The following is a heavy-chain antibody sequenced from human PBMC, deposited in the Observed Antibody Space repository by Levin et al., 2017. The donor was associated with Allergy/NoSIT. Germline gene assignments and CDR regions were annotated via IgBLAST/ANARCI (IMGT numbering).Heavy chain of an antibody. V-gene: IGHV3-23*01. CDR1: GFTFSTYA. Sequence: GGSLRLSCAASGFTFSTYAMIWVRQAPGKGLEWVSAISGSGDYTFYADSVQGRFSISRDNSKNTLYLQMNSLRAEDTAVYYCAKDGAYDFWSGYYGDVWGQGTTVTVSS. CDR3: AKDGAYDFWSGYYGDV. D-gene: IGHD3-3*01. J-gene: IGHJ6*02. CDR2: ISGSGDYT.